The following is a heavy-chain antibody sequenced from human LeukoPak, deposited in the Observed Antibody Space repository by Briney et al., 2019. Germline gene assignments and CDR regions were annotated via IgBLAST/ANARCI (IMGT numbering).Heavy chain of an antibody. V-gene: IGHV3-30*02. CDR2: IRYDGSNR. CDR3: AKDHVRYFDWLTPYYMDV. J-gene: IGHJ6*03. Sequence: QAGGSLRLPCAASGFTFSSHGMHWVRQAPGKGLEWVAFIRYDGSNRYYADSVKGRFTISRDNSKNTLYLQMNSLRAEDTAVYYCAKDHVRYFDWLTPYYMDVWGKGTTVTVSS. CDR1: GFTFSSHG. D-gene: IGHD3-9*01.